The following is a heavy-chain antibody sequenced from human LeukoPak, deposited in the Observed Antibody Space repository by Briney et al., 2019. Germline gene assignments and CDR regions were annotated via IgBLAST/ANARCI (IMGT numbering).Heavy chain of an antibody. V-gene: IGHV3-11*01. J-gene: IGHJ4*01. CDR2: ISGSGSDI. Sequence: GGSLRLFCVVSGFSFSDSYMTWIRQTPGKGLESLAYISGSGSDIYYADSVKGRFTISRDNAKNSLYLQMNSLRPKDTALYYCSTDPRLLIYWGHGTLVTVSS. CDR1: GFSFSDSY. D-gene: IGHD2-8*01. CDR3: STDPRLLIY.